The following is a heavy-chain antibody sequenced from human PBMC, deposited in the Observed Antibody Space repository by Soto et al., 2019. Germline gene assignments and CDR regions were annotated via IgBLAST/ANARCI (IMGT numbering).Heavy chain of an antibody. CDR2: ISGSGGTK. CDR3: ARAFIGDYRNSRNAFDI. CDR1: GFTFSSYA. J-gene: IGHJ3*02. V-gene: IGHV3-23*01. Sequence: PGGSLRLSCAASGFTFSSYAMSWVRQAPGKGLEWVSAISGSGGTKYYADSVKGRFTISRDNAKSSLYLQMNTLRAEDTAVYYCARAFIGDYRNSRNAFDIWGQGTMVTVSS. D-gene: IGHD4-4*01.